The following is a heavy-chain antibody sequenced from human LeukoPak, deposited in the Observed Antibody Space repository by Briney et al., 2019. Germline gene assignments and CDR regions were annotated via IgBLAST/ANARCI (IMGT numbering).Heavy chain of an antibody. J-gene: IGHJ5*02. D-gene: IGHD6-19*01. Sequence: PSETLSLTRTVSGGSISSGDYCWSWIRQPPGKGLEWIGYIYYSGSTYYNPSLKSRVTISVDTSKNQFSLKLSSVTAADTAVYYCARDVGSSGWYGGFTVAWGQGTLVTVSS. V-gene: IGHV4-30-4*08. CDR1: GGSISSGDYC. CDR3: ARDVGSSGWYGGFTVA. CDR2: IYYSGST.